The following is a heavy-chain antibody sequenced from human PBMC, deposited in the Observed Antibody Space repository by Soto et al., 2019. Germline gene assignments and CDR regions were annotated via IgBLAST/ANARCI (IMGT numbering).Heavy chain of an antibody. Sequence: QVQLVESGGGVVQPGRSLRLSCAVSGFTFNNYGMHWVRQAPGKGLEWVAVIWNDGSNSYYANSMKGRFTISRDNSKKTLYLQMSSLRADDTAIYYCARRQISPPTRVAATAIGAMDVWGQGATVTVSS. CDR1: GFTFNNYG. CDR2: IWNDGSNS. J-gene: IGHJ6*02. D-gene: IGHD6-13*01. V-gene: IGHV3-33*01. CDR3: ARRQISPPTRVAATAIGAMDV.